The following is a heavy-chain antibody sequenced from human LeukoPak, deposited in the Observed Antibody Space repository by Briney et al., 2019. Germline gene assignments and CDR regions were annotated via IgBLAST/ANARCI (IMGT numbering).Heavy chain of an antibody. Sequence: PGGSLRLSCAASGFTFSSYSMNWVRQAPGKGLEWVSSISSRSSYIYNAESVKGRFTISRDNAKNSLYLQMNSLRAEDTAVYYCTRDRDDDSSGSIDDAFDIWGQGIMLTVSS. CDR2: ISSRSSYI. CDR1: GFTFSSYS. V-gene: IGHV3-21*01. J-gene: IGHJ3*02. D-gene: IGHD3-22*01. CDR3: TRDRDDDSSGSIDDAFDI.